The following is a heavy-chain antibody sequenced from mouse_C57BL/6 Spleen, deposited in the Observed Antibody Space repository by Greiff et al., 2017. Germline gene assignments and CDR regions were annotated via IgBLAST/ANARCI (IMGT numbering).Heavy chain of an antibody. V-gene: IGHV1-26*01. CDR2: INPNNGGT. Sequence: EVQLQQSGPELVKPGASVKISCKASGYTFTDYYMNWVKQSHGKSLEWIGDINPNNGGTSYNQKFKGKATLTVYKSSSTAYMELRSLTSEDSAVYYCARDWDGFAYWGQGTLVTVSA. CDR3: ARDWDGFAY. J-gene: IGHJ3*01. CDR1: GYTFTDYY. D-gene: IGHD4-1*01.